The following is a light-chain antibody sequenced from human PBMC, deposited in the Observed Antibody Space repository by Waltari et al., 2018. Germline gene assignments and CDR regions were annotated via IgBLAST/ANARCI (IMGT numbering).Light chain of an antibody. CDR3: QQYGTSTGT. CDR2: GAY. Sequence: EIVLTQSTGTLSVSPGERATLSCRASQSVRSSYLAWYQQKPGQAPRLLIYGAYSRAIGTPDRFSGSGSGTDFTLSISRLEPEDSAVYYCQQYGTSTGTFGQGTKVGIK. J-gene: IGKJ1*01. V-gene: IGKV3-20*01. CDR1: QSVRSSY.